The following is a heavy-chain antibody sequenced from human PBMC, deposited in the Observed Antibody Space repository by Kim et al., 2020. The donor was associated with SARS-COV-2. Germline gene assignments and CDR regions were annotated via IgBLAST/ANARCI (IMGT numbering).Heavy chain of an antibody. CDR1: GYTLTELS. V-gene: IGHV1-24*01. D-gene: IGHD5-18*01. CDR3: ATFVGYGTTDAFDI. J-gene: IGHJ3*02. Sequence: ASVKVSCKVSGYTLTELSMHWVRQAPGKGLEWMGGFDPEDGETIYAQKFQGRVTMTEDTSTDTAYMELSSLRSEDTAVYYCATFVGYGTTDAFDIWGQGTMVTVSS. CDR2: FDPEDGET.